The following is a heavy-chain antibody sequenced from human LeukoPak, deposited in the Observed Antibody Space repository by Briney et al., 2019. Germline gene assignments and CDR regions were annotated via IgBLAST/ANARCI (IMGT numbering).Heavy chain of an antibody. D-gene: IGHD3-10*01. CDR2: ISGSGGST. CDR3: ARDPARELLWFGELSAV. CDR1: GFTFSSYA. Sequence: PGGSLRLSCAASGFTFSSYAMSWVRQAPGKGLEWVSAISGSGGSTYYADSVKGRFTISRDNAKNSLYLQMNSLRAEDTAVYYCARDPARELLWFGELSAVWGKGTTVTVSS. J-gene: IGHJ6*04. V-gene: IGHV3-23*01.